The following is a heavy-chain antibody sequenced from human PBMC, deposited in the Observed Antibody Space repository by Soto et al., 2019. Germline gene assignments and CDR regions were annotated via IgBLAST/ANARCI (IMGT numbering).Heavy chain of an antibody. Sequence: SETLSLTCTVFGGSIDSYYWSWIRQAPGKGLEWIGHISDSGTTNYNPSLGSRVTTSVDTSRKSFSLKLSSVTAADTAVYYCARDHSYGTHDYWGQGTLVTVSS. J-gene: IGHJ4*02. CDR3: ARDHSYGTHDY. CDR2: ISDSGTT. V-gene: IGHV4-59*12. D-gene: IGHD5-18*01. CDR1: GGSIDSYY.